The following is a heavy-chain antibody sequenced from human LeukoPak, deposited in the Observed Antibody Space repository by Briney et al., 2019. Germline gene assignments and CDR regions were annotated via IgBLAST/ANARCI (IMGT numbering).Heavy chain of an antibody. Sequence: PGGSLRLSCAASGFTFSSYWMSWVRQAPGKGLEWVANIKQDGSEKYYVDSVKGRFTISRGNAKNSLYLQMNSLRAEDTAVYYCARDLRYSSGLPDYWGQGTLVTVSS. CDR3: ARDLRYSSGLPDY. D-gene: IGHD6-19*01. CDR2: IKQDGSEK. CDR1: GFTFSSYW. J-gene: IGHJ4*02. V-gene: IGHV3-7*01.